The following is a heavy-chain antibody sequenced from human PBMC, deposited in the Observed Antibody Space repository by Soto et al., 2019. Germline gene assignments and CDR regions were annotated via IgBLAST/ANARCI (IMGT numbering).Heavy chain of an antibody. Sequence: GGSLRLSCAASGFTFSSYAMSWVRQAPGKGLEWVSAISGSGGSTYYADSVKGRFTISRDNSKNTLYLQMNSLRAEDTAVYYCAKGPIVGYCTNGVCYKTPDLYYFDYWGQGTLVTVSS. V-gene: IGHV3-23*01. CDR3: AKGPIVGYCTNGVCYKTPDLYYFDY. CDR2: ISGSGGST. J-gene: IGHJ4*02. D-gene: IGHD2-8*01. CDR1: GFTFSSYA.